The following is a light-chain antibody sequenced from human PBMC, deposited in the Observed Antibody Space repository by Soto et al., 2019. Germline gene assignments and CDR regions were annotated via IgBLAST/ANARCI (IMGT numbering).Light chain of an antibody. CDR3: LQHNSFPLT. CDR2: TTS. Sequence: DIQMTQSPSSLSASVGDRVTITCRASQGIRNDLDWYQQKPGKAPKRLIYTTSSLHSGVPSRFSGSGSGTEFTLTISSLQPEDFATYYCLQHNSFPLTFGQGTRLEIK. V-gene: IGKV1-17*01. J-gene: IGKJ5*01. CDR1: QGIRND.